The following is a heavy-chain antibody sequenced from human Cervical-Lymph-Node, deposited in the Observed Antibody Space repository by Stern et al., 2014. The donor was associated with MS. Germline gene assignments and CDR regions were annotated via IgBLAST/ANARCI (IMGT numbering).Heavy chain of an antibody. V-gene: IGHV1-69*12. Sequence: QDQLVQSGAEVKKPGSSVKVSCKASGGTFSSYAISWVRQAPGQGLEWMGETLPIFGTENDAQKFQGRVTITADESTSTAYMELSGLRSEDTAVYYCARRDYYDSSGYYYGDAFDIWGQGTMVTVSS. CDR2: TLPIFGTE. J-gene: IGHJ3*02. CDR3: ARRDYYDSSGYYYGDAFDI. CDR1: GGTFSSYA. D-gene: IGHD3-22*01.